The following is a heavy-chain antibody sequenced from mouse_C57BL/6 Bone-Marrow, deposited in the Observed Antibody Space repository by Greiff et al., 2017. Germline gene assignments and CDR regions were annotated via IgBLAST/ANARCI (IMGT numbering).Heavy chain of an antibody. J-gene: IGHJ3*01. V-gene: IGHV1-64*01. Sequence: QVQLQQPGAELVKPGASVKLSCKASGYTFTSYWMHWVKQRPGQGLEWIGMIHPNSGSTNYNEKFKSKATLTVDKSSSTAYMQLSSLTSEDSAVYYCARSPYYYGVAYWGQGTLVTVSA. D-gene: IGHD1-1*01. CDR1: GYTFTSYW. CDR3: ARSPYYYGVAY. CDR2: IHPNSGST.